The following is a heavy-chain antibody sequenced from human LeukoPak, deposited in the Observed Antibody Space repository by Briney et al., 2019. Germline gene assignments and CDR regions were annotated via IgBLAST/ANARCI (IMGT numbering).Heavy chain of an antibody. Sequence: GGSLRLSCAASGFTFSNAWMSWVRQAPGKGLEWVGRIKSKTDGGTTDYAAPVKGRFTISRDDSKNTLYLQMNSLRAEYTAVYYCAKRNYFGAGTYSFDFWGQGTLVTVSS. J-gene: IGHJ4*02. CDR2: IKSKTDGGTT. CDR3: AKRNYFGAGTYSFDF. D-gene: IGHD3-10*01. CDR1: GFTFSNAW. V-gene: IGHV3-15*05.